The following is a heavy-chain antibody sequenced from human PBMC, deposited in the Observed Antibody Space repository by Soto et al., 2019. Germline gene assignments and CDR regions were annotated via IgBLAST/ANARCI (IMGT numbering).Heavy chain of an antibody. CDR1: GFTFSRYG. J-gene: IGHJ4*02. CDR3: AKEAGSATFDF. V-gene: IGHV3-30*18. Sequence: QVQLVESGGGVVQPGRSLRLSCAASGFTFSRYGMHWVRQAPGKGLEWVAVISFDGSKKYYAESVTGRFTISRDNSKNTLYLQVNSLRAEDTAVYYCAKEAGSATFDFWGQGTLVTVYS. D-gene: IGHD3-10*01. CDR2: ISFDGSKK.